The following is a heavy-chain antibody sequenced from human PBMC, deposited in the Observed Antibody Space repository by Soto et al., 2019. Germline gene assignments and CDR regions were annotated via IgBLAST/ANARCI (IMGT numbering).Heavy chain of an antibody. CDR1: GFSFSNYA. CDR2: ISRNGDST. J-gene: IGHJ6*02. CDR3: AKGAFAGYYYYGMDV. Sequence: EVQLLESGGGLVQPGGSLRLSCAASGFSFSNYAMTWVRQAPGKGRQWVSAISRNGDSTYYADSVKGRFTISRDNSKNALFVQMNSLSAEDTAVYYCAKGAFAGYYYYGMDVWGQGTTVTVSS. D-gene: IGHD3-16*01. V-gene: IGHV3-23*01.